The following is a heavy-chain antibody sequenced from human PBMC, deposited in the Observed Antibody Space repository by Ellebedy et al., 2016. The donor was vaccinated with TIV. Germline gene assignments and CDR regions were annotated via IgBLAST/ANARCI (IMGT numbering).Heavy chain of an antibody. D-gene: IGHD2-21*01. Sequence: GESLKISCAASGFIFSNYAMSWVRQAPGEGLEWVSGIRDRGDGTFYAESLKGRFTISRDNSKNTLYLQMNSLRAEDTAVYYCARDLPVIDAFDVWGQGTMVTVSS. CDR1: GFIFSNYA. CDR3: ARDLPVIDAFDV. V-gene: IGHV3-23*01. CDR2: IRDRGDGT. J-gene: IGHJ3*01.